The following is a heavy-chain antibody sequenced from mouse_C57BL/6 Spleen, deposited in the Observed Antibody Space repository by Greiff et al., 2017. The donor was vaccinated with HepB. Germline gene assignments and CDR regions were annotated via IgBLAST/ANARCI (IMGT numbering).Heavy chain of an antibody. CDR3: ARGDLEGYYVAY. V-gene: IGHV1-81*01. CDR1: GYTFPSYG. J-gene: IGHJ3*01. CDR2: IYPRSGNN. D-gene: IGHD2-3*01. Sequence: QVQLQQSGAELARPGASVKLSCKASGYTFPSYGISWVKQRTGQGLEWIGEIYPRSGNNYYNEKLKGKATLTADKSSSTAYMELRSLTSEDSAVYFCARGDLEGYYVAYWGQGTLVTVSA.